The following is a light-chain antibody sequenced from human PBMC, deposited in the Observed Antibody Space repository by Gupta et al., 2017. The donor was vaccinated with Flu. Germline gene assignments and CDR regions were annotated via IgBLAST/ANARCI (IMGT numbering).Light chain of an antibody. CDR1: QSVSNH. CDR3: QQSDSNPALT. J-gene: IGKJ4*01. Sequence: DIQMTQSPSSLSASVGDRVTITCRASQSVSNHLNWYQQRPGKAPKLLIYTASSLQSDVSSRFSGSGYGTEFTLTISSRQPEDFATYYCQQSDSNPALTFGGGTRVEI. CDR2: TAS. V-gene: IGKV1-39*01.